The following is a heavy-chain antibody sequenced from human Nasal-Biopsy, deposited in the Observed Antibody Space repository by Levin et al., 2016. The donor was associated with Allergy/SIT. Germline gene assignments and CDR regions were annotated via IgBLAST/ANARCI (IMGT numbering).Heavy chain of an antibody. D-gene: IGHD4-17*01. J-gene: IGHJ4*02. CDR1: GFSLSSVGMC. V-gene: IGHV2-70*11. CDR2: IDWDDDK. CDR3: ARTTVTTLSQTDFDF. Sequence: SGPTLVKPTQTLTLTCAFSGFSLSSVGMCVNWIRQPPGKALEWLARIDWDDDKYYSTSLKTRLTISKDTSKNQVVLTMTNMDPADTAMYYCARTTVTTLSQTDFDFWGQGTLVTVSS.